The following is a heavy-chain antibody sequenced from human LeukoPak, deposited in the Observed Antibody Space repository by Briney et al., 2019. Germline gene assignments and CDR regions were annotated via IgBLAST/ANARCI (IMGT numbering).Heavy chain of an antibody. CDR1: GFTFSSYS. CDR3: ARSGDCSSTSCQSFDY. V-gene: IGHV3-21*01. Sequence: GGSLRLSCAASGFTFSSYSMNWVRQAPGKGLEWVSSISSSSSYIYYADSVKGRFTISRDNAKNSLYLQMNSLRAEDTAVYYCARSGDCSSTSCQSFDYWGQGTLVTVSS. D-gene: IGHD2-2*01. CDR2: ISSSSSYI. J-gene: IGHJ4*02.